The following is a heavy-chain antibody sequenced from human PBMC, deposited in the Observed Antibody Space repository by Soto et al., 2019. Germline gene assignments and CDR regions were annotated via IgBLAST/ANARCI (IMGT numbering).Heavy chain of an antibody. CDR2: IIPVFGTT. CDR3: AIEVWGRGGYYLDS. D-gene: IGHD7-27*01. Sequence: QVHVVQSGAGVKKPGSSVKVTCKAFGGTFNSFGINWVRQAPGQGVEWMGGIIPVFGTTKYAQKFRDRVPLVADGSTITSYMELSSLTSDDTAVYYCAIEVWGRGGYYLDSWGQGTLVTVSS. CDR1: GGTFNSFG. V-gene: IGHV1-69*01. J-gene: IGHJ4*02.